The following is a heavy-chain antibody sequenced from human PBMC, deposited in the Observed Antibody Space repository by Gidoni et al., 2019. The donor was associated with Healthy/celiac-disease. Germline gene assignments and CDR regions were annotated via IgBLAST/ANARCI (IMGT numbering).Heavy chain of an antibody. CDR1: GGSISRGGYY. V-gene: IGHV4-31*03. Sequence: QVQLQESGPGLVKPSQTLSLTCTVSGGSISRGGYYWSWIRQHPGKGLEWIGYIYYSGSTYYNPSLKSRVTISVDTSKNQFSLKLSSVTAADTAVYYCARAEVTTVTTGDYFDYWGQGTLVTVSS. CDR3: ARAEVTTVTTGDYFDY. J-gene: IGHJ4*02. D-gene: IGHD4-17*01. CDR2: IYYSGST.